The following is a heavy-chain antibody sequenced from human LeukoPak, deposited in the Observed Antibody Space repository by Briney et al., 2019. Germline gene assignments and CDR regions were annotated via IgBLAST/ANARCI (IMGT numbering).Heavy chain of an antibody. CDR1: GYTFTSYD. D-gene: IGHD3-10*01. CDR3: ARAHRVSFGELLLFLGPGANIDY. CDR2: MNPNSGNT. Sequence: ASVRVSCKASGYTFTSYDINWVRQATGQGREWMGWMNPNSGNTGYAQKFQGRVTMTRNTSISTAYMELSSLRSEDTAVYYCARAHRVSFGELLLFLGPGANIDYWGQGTLVTVSS. V-gene: IGHV1-8*01. J-gene: IGHJ4*02.